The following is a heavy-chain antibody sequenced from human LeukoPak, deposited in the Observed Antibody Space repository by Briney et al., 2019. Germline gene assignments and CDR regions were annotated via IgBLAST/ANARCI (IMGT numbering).Heavy chain of an antibody. Sequence: PGRSLRLSCAASGFTFSSYAMHWVRQAPGKGLEWVAVISYDGSNKYYADSVKGRFTISRDNSKNTLYLQMNSLRAEDTAVYYCATELGYCSGGSCYEADPWGQGTLVTVSS. CDR2: ISYDGSNK. J-gene: IGHJ5*02. CDR3: ATELGYCSGGSCYEADP. D-gene: IGHD2-15*01. CDR1: GFTFSSYA. V-gene: IGHV3-30-3*01.